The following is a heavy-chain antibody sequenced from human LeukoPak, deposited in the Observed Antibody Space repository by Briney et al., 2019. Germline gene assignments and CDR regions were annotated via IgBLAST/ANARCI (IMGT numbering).Heavy chain of an antibody. Sequence: SETLSLTCTVSGYSISSGYYRGWIRQPPGKGLEWIGSIFHSANTYYNPSLKSRVTISVDTSKNRFSLKMSSVTAADTAVYYCGRVTTGTVDHWGQGTLVTVSS. V-gene: IGHV4-38-2*02. J-gene: IGHJ4*02. CDR1: GYSISSGYY. CDR2: IFHSANT. D-gene: IGHD1-1*01. CDR3: GRVTTGTVDH.